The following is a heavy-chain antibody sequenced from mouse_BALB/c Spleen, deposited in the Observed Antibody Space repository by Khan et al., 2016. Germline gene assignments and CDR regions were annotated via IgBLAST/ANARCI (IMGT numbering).Heavy chain of an antibody. CDR1: GFSLTSYG. CDR2: IWAGGST. Sequence: QVQLKESGPGLVAPSQSLSITCTVSGFSLTSYGVHWVRQPPGKGLEWLGVIWAGGSTNYNSALMSRLSISKDNSKSQVFLTMNSLQTDDTAMYYCARDGRKLGLRTWFAYWGQGTLVTVSA. D-gene: IGHD3-2*01. CDR3: ARDGRKLGLRTWFAY. V-gene: IGHV2-9*02. J-gene: IGHJ3*01.